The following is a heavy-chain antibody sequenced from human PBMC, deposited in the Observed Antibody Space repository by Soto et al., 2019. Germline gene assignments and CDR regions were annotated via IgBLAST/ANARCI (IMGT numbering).Heavy chain of an antibody. J-gene: IGHJ4*02. Sequence: EVQLLESGGGLVQPGGSLRLSCAASGFTYSSYAMSWVRQAPGKGLEWVSAISGRGGSTYYADSVKGRFTISRDNSKNTLYLQMNSLRAEDTAVYYCAKDQAPIRDSILAYSGYDLSYFDYWGQGTLVTVSS. CDR1: GFTYSSYA. CDR3: AKDQAPIRDSILAYSGYDLSYFDY. CDR2: ISGRGGST. V-gene: IGHV3-23*01. D-gene: IGHD5-12*01.